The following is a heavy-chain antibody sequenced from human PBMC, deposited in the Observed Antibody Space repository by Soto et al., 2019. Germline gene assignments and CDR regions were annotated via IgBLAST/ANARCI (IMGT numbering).Heavy chain of an antibody. CDR3: ARFQQDYYASSGLGYYYGMDV. V-gene: IGHV4-59*01. J-gene: IGHJ6*02. CDR1: GGSISSYY. CDR2: IYYSGST. Sequence: PSETLSLTCTVSGGSISSYYWSWIRQPPGKGLEWIGYIYYSGSTNYNPSLKSRVTISVDTSKNQFSLKLSSVTAADTAVYYCARFQQDYYASSGLGYYYGMDVWGQGTTVTVS. D-gene: IGHD3-22*01.